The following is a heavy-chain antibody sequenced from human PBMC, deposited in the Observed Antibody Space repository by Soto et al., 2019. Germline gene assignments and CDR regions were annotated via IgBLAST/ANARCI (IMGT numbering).Heavy chain of an antibody. CDR3: TTGLSNGYYNFDY. CDR1: GFTFSNAW. CDR2: IKGEADGGTT. J-gene: IGHJ4*02. Sequence: AGSLRLSCAASGFTFSNAWMSWVRQAPGKGLEWVGRIKGEADGGTTDYAAPVKGRITISRDHSKDTLYLQMNSLKTEDTAVYYCTTGLSNGYYNFDYWGQGTLVTVSS. D-gene: IGHD3-22*01. V-gene: IGHV3-15*01.